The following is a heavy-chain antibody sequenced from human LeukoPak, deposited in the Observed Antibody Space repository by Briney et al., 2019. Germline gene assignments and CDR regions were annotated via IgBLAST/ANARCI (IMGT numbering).Heavy chain of an antibody. CDR1: GFTFDDYG. CDR2: INWNGGST. V-gene: IGHV3-20*04. CDR3: AREVNDYGDYDWFDP. D-gene: IGHD4-17*01. Sequence: GGSLRLSCAASGFTFDDYGMSWVRQAPGKGLEWVSGINWNGGSTGYADSVKGRFTISRDNAKNSLYLQMNSLRAEDTAVYYCAREVNDYGDYDWFDPWGQGTLVTVSS. J-gene: IGHJ5*02.